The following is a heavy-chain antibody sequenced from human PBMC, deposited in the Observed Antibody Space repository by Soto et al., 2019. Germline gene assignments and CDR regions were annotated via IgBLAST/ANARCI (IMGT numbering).Heavy chain of an antibody. CDR2: ISNDGSTK. CDR3: VRGGGGGPFDP. V-gene: IGHV3-30*03. CDR1: GFTFRAYG. D-gene: IGHD2-15*01. J-gene: IGHJ5*02. Sequence: GVSLRLSCAASGFTFRAYGVHCVRQAPGKGLEWVAVISNDGSTKDYGDSVKGRFTFSRVICKNTLSPQMMSLTAEDTAIYYCVRGGGGGPFDPWGQGTMVTVSP.